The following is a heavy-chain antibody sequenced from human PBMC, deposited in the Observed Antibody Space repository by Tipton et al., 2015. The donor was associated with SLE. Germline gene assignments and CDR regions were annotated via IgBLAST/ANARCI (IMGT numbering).Heavy chain of an antibody. Sequence: TLSLTCTVSGGSISSINNYWGWIRQPPGKGLEWIGEINHSGTTNCNPSLKSRVTISVDTSKNQFSLKLSSVTAADTAVYYCAKGGSKHYDFWGRQMGPHAFDIWGQETKVTVSS. CDR2: INHSGTT. V-gene: IGHV4-39*07. D-gene: IGHD3-3*01. CDR3: AKGGSKHYDFWGRQMGPHAFDI. J-gene: IGHJ3*02. CDR1: GGSISSINNY.